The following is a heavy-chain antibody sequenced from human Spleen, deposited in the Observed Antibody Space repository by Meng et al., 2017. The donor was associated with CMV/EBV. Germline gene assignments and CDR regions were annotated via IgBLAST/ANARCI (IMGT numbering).Heavy chain of an antibody. V-gene: IGHV3-15*01. J-gene: IGHJ3*01. Sequence: GESLKISCAASGFTFKNAWMSWVRQAPGKGLEWVGRIKSRSEGGTLDYAAPVKGRFTISRDDSKSTLFLEMNSLKTEDTAIYYCTTGEVGATLATFDFWGQGTMVTVSS. CDR2: IKSRSEGGTL. D-gene: IGHD1-26*01. CDR3: TTGEVGATLATFDF. CDR1: GFTFKNAW.